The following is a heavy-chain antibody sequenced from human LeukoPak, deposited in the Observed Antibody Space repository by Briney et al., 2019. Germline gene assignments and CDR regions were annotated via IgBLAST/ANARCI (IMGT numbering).Heavy chain of an antibody. Sequence: SETLSPTCTVSGGSISSSSYYWGWIRQPPGKGLEWIGSIYYSGSTYYNPSLKSRVTISVDTSKNQFSLKLSSVTAADTAVYYCARHVIAVAALYFDYWGQGTLVTVSS. CDR1: GGSISSSSYY. CDR2: IYYSGST. D-gene: IGHD6-19*01. V-gene: IGHV4-39*01. CDR3: ARHVIAVAALYFDY. J-gene: IGHJ4*02.